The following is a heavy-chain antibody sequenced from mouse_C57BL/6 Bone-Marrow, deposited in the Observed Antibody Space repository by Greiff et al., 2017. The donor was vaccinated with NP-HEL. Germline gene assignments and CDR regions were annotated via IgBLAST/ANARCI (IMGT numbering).Heavy chain of an antibody. V-gene: IGHV1-55*01. CDR2: IYPGSGST. CDR3: ARCSYDPAWFAY. J-gene: IGHJ3*01. CDR1: GYTFTSYW. Sequence: VQLQQPGAELVKPGASVKMSCKASGYTFTSYWITWVKQRPGQGLEWIGDIYPGSGSTNYTEKFKSNATLTVDPSSSTAYMQLSSLTSEDSAVYYCARCSYDPAWFAYWGQGTLVTVSA. D-gene: IGHD2-3*01.